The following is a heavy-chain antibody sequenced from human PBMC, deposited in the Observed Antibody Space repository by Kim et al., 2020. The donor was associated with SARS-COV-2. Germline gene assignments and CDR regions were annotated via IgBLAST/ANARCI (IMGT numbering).Heavy chain of an antibody. D-gene: IGHD3-22*01. CDR1: GGTFSYA. CDR3: ARGLYYDSSGFDS. Sequence: SVKVSCKASGGTFSYAIVWVRQAPGQGLEWMGRVIPIPGITNYAQKFQGRVTITADKSTSTSYMELTSLRSEDTAVYYCARGLYYDSSGFDSWGKGTQVTVSS. J-gene: IGHJ4*02. CDR2: VIPIPGIT. V-gene: IGHV1-69*04.